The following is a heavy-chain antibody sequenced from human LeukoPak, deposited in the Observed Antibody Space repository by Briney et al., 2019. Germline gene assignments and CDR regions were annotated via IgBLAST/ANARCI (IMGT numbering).Heavy chain of an antibody. V-gene: IGHV4-59*01. CDR3: ARFSGSGPPRYFDL. J-gene: IGHJ2*01. D-gene: IGHD2-15*01. CDR2: IYYSGST. Sequence: KSSETLSLTCTVSGGSISSYYWSWIRQPPGKGLEWIGYIYYSGSTNYNPSLKSRVTISVDTSKNQFSLKLSSVTAADTAVYYRARFSGSGPPRYFDLWGRGTLVTVSS. CDR1: GGSISSYY.